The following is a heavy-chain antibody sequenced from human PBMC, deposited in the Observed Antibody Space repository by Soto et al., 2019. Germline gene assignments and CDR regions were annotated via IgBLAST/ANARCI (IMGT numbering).Heavy chain of an antibody. CDR1: GGTFSSYT. V-gene: IGHV1-69*02. CDR3: ARGACSGGSCPNWFDP. Sequence: SVKVSCKASGGTFSSYTISWVRQAPGQGLEWMGRIIPMLGIANYAQEFQGRVTITADKSTSTAYMELSSLRSEDTAVYYCARGACSGGSCPNWFDPWGQGTLVTVSS. CDR2: IIPMLGIA. J-gene: IGHJ5*02. D-gene: IGHD2-15*01.